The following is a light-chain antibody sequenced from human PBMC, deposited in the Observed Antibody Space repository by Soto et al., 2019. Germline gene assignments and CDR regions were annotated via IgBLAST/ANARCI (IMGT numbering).Light chain of an antibody. Sequence: ELVLTQSPRTLSLAPGERATLSCRASESLRSTSLAWYQQKPGQAPRLLISGASTMAADVPDRFSGSGSGTDFTLTIGRLEPEDLAVYYCQQYDSSPRTFGQGPKVEI. CDR2: GAS. J-gene: IGKJ1*01. CDR3: QQYDSSPRT. V-gene: IGKV3-20*01. CDR1: ESLRSTS.